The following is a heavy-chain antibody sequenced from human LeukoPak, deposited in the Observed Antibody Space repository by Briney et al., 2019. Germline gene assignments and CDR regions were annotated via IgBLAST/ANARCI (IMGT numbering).Heavy chain of an antibody. J-gene: IGHJ2*01. Sequence: PSETLSLTCSVSGGSISSNYWSWIRQPLGRGLWCIAYIYYSGSTNYNPSLKGRVTISLDTSKNNFSLKLSSVTAADTAVYYCASHIVAVGTPWYFDLWGRGTLVTVSS. CDR3: ASHIVAVGTPWYFDL. D-gene: IGHD6-13*01. CDR2: IYYSGST. V-gene: IGHV4-59*01. CDR1: GGSISSNY.